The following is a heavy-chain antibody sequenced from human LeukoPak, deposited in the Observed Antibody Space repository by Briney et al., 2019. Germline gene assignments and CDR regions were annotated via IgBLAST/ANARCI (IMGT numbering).Heavy chain of an antibody. CDR1: DFTFSSHW. Sequence: GGSLRLSCAASDFTFSSHWMYWVRQAPGKGLVWVARLSGDGGNTRHADSVKGRFTISRDNAKNTLYLQMNSLGVEDTALYYCARGIASSRSVAIDLWGQGTLVAVSS. CDR2: LSGDGGNT. D-gene: IGHD6-13*01. J-gene: IGHJ4*02. CDR3: ARGIASSRSVAIDL. V-gene: IGHV3-74*01.